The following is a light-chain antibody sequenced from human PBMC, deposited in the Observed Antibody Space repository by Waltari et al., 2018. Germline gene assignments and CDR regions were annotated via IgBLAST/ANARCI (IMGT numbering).Light chain of an antibody. Sequence: QSALTQPHSVSGSPGQSVTIPCTGTTDSVGVHNYVSWYQQHPGKAPKLVIYGFTERPSGVPDRFSGSGSGTDFNLTIGSLQAEDVAVYYCQQFYHSPVTFGQGTK. CDR1: TDSVGVHNY. V-gene: IGLV2-11*01. J-gene: IGLJ3*02. CDR3: QQFYHSPVT. CDR2: GFT.